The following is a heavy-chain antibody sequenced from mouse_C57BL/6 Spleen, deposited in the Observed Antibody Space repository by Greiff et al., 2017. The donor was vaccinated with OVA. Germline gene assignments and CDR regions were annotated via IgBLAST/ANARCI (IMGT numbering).Heavy chain of an antibody. D-gene: IGHD1-1*01. V-gene: IGHV1-9*01. CDR2: LLPGSGST. CDR1: GYTFTGYW. J-gene: IGHJ4*01. CDR3: AAVPSTVVDAMDY. Sequence: VQLQQSGAELMKPGASVKLSCKATGYTFTGYWIEWVKQRPGHGLEWIGALLPGSGSTNYNEKFKGTATFTADTSSNTAYMQLSSLTTEDSAIYDCAAVPSTVVDAMDYGGQGTSVTVSS.